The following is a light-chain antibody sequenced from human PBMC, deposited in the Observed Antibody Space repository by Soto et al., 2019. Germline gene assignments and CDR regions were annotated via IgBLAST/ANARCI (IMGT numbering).Light chain of an antibody. Sequence: QSVLTQPPSASGTPGQRVTISCSGSSSNIGSNTVNWYRQLPGTAPKLLIYSNNQRPSGVPDRFSGSKSGTSASLAISGLQSEDEADYYCAAWDDSLNVVVFGGRTKVTDL. V-gene: IGLV1-44*01. CDR2: SNN. J-gene: IGLJ2*01. CDR3: AAWDDSLNVVV. CDR1: SSNIGSNT.